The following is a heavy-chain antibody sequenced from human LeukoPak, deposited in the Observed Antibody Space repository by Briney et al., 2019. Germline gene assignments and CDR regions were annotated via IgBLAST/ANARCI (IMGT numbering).Heavy chain of an antibody. J-gene: IGHJ6*02. CDR1: GVSISSYY. V-gene: IGHV4-59*01. CDR2: IYYSGST. CDR3: ARDLDV. Sequence: PSETLSLACTVSGVSISSYYWSWIRQPPGKGLEWIGYIYYSGSTNYNPSLKSRVTISVDTSKNQFSLKLSSVTAADTAVYYCARDLDVWGQGTTVTVSS.